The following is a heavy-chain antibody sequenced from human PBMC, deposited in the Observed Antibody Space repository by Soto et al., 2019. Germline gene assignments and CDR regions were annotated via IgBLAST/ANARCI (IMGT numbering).Heavy chain of an antibody. CDR1: GGSLSDYF. Sequence: SETLSLTCVVSGGSLSDYFWSWIRQPPGMALEWIGEINHLGSINYNPSLKSRVTMSVDTSKNQFSLTLNSVTAADTATYYCAGGGISPWDYFYYMDVWGKGTTVTVSS. V-gene: IGHV4-34*01. J-gene: IGHJ6*03. CDR2: INHLGSI. CDR3: AGGGISPWDYFYYMDV. D-gene: IGHD2-21*01.